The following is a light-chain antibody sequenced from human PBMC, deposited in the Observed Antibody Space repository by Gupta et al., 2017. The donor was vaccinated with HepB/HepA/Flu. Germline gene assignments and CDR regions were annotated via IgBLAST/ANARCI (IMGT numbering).Light chain of an antibody. CDR1: SGSIANNH. CDR2: ENN. CDR3: QSYDTSNHEVI. V-gene: IGLV6-57*02. J-gene: IGLJ2*01. Sequence: NFMLTQPPSVSQSPGKTVTISCTGSSGSIANNHVHWYQQHPGSAPTTVIYENNQRPSGIPDRFSGSSDRSSNSASLTISGLKTEDEADYYCQSYDTSNHEVIFGGGTKLTVL.